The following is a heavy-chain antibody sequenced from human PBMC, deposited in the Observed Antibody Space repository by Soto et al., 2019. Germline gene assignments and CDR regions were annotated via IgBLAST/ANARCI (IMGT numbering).Heavy chain of an antibody. CDR2: ISYDGSNK. Sequence: GGSLRLSCAASGFTFSSYGMHWVRQAPGKGLEWVAVISYDGSNKYYADSVKGRFTISRDNSKNTLYLQMNSLRAEDTAVYYCAKDRGGGLAYCGGDCYSHGMDFSGQGTTVTVSS. D-gene: IGHD2-21*02. CDR3: AKDRGGGLAYCGGDCYSHGMDF. J-gene: IGHJ6*02. V-gene: IGHV3-30*18. CDR1: GFTFSSYG.